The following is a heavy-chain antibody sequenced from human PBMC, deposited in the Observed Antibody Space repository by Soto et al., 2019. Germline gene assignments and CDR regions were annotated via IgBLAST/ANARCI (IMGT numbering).Heavy chain of an antibody. CDR3: SGWYYYYYGMDV. CDR1: GGSISSSSYY. D-gene: IGHD6-19*01. CDR2: IYYSGST. V-gene: IGHV4-39*01. Sequence: PSETLSLTCTVSGGSISSSSYYWGWIRQPPGKGLEWIGSIYYSGSTYYNPSLKSRVTISVDTSKNQFSLKLSSVTAADTAVYYCSGWYYYYYGMDVWGQGTKVTVSS. J-gene: IGHJ6*02.